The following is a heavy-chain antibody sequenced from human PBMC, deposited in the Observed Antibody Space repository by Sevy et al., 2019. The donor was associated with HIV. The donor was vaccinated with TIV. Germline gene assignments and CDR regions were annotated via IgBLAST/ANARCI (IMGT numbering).Heavy chain of an antibody. CDR2: INHSGST. CDR3: AREGYSYDDAFDI. J-gene: IGHJ3*02. D-gene: IGHD5-18*01. Sequence: SETLSLTCAVYGGSFSGYYWSWIRQPPGKGLEWIGEINHSGSTNYNPSLKSRVTISVDTPKNQFSLKLSSVTAADTAVYYCAREGYSYDDAFDIWGQGTMVTVSS. CDR1: GGSFSGYY. V-gene: IGHV4-34*01.